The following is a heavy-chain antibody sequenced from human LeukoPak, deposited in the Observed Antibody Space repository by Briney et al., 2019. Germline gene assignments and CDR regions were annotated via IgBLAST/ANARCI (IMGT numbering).Heavy chain of an antibody. CDR3: ARDLPGGFGAFDI. V-gene: IGHV1-69*13. CDR2: IIPVFGTA. CDR1: GYTFTTYG. Sequence: SVKVSCKASGYTFTTYGISWVRQAPGQGLEWMGGIIPVFGTAIYAQKFQGRVTITADESTSTAYMELSTLRSEDTAVYYCARDLPGGFGAFDIWGQGTMVTVSS. D-gene: IGHD3-10*01. J-gene: IGHJ3*02.